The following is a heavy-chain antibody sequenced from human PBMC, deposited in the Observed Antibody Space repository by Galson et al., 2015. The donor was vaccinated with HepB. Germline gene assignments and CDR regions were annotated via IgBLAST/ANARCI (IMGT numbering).Heavy chain of an antibody. D-gene: IGHD1-1*01. Sequence: AISGDSVSSNSAAWNWIRQSPSRGLEWLGRTYYRSKWYNNYAVSVKSRITINPDITKNQFSLQLNSVTPEDTAVYYCTRGDLEMTYWGQGTPVTVSS. CDR1: GDSVSSNSAA. CDR2: TYYRSKWYN. V-gene: IGHV6-1*01. J-gene: IGHJ4*02. CDR3: TRGDLEMTY.